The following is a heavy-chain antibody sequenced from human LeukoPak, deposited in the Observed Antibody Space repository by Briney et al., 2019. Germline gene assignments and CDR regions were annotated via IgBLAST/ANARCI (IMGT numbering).Heavy chain of an antibody. D-gene: IGHD3-22*01. CDR1: GYSFTSYG. V-gene: IGHV1-18*01. CDR2: ISPYNANT. J-gene: IGHJ5*02. CDR3: ARALRVVDQWDQLDP. Sequence: ASVKVSCRTSGYSFTSYGISWVRQAPGQGLEWRGWISPYNANTKYAQNVQGRVTITTDTSTSTAYMELRSLRSDDTAVSYCARALRVVDQWDQLDPWGQGTLVTVSS.